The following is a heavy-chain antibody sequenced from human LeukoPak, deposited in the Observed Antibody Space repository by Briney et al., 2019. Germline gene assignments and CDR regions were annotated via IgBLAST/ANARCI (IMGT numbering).Heavy chain of an antibody. D-gene: IGHD5-12*01. Sequence: SETLSLTCTVSGGSISSSSYFWGWIRQPPGKGLEWIGSIYYSGSTYYNPSLESRVTISVDTSKNQFSLKLSSVTAADTAVYYCARHGGLKYGGYEKRFDYWGQGTLVTVSS. J-gene: IGHJ4*02. CDR2: IYYSGST. V-gene: IGHV4-39*01. CDR1: GGSISSSSYF. CDR3: ARHGGLKYGGYEKRFDY.